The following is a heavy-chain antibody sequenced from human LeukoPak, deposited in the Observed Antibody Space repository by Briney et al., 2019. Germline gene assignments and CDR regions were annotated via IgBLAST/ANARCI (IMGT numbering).Heavy chain of an antibody. J-gene: IGHJ4*02. CDR2: LTTSSRNT. CDR1: GFTFSSYS. V-gene: IGHV3-21*01. CDR3: TRDQYYYDSGGYYVFDF. D-gene: IGHD3-22*01. Sequence: GSLRLSCAASGFTFSSYSMNWVRQAPGKGLEWVSSLTTSSRNTYYADSVKGRFTISRDNAKNSLYLQMNSLRAEDTAVYYCTRDQYYYDSGGYYVFDFWGQGTLVTVSS.